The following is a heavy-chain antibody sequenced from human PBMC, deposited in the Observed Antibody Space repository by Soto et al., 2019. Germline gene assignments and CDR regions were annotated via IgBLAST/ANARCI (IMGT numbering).Heavy chain of an antibody. CDR1: GYTFTSYA. J-gene: IGHJ4*02. CDR2: INAGNGNT. Sequence: QVQLVQSGAEVKKPGASVKVSCKASGYTFTSYAMHWVRQAPGQRLEWMGWINAGNGNTKYSQKFQGRVTITRDTSASTAYMELSSLRSEDTAVYYCARDWQRDFYQTYYFDYWGQGTLVTVSS. D-gene: IGHD3-3*01. V-gene: IGHV1-3*01. CDR3: ARDWQRDFYQTYYFDY.